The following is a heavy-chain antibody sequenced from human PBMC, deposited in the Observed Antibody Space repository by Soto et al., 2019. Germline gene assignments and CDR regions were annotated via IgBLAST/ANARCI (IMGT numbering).Heavy chain of an antibody. CDR1: GFTFSSYA. D-gene: IGHD3-10*01. Sequence: EVQLLESGGGLVQPGGSLRLSCAASGFTFSSYAMSWVRQAPGKGLEWVSAISGSVGSTYYADSVKGRFTISRDNSKNALYLQMNSLRAEDTAVYYCAKVGAFMVRGYGVSGFDYWGQGTLVTVSS. CDR2: ISGSVGST. J-gene: IGHJ4*02. V-gene: IGHV3-23*01. CDR3: AKVGAFMVRGYGVSGFDY.